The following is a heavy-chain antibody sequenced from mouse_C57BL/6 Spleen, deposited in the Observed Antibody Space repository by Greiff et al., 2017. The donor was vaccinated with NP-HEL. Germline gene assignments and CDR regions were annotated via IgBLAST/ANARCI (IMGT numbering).Heavy chain of an antibody. Sequence: QVQLQQSGAELVKPGASVKLSCKASGYTFTEYTIHWVKQRSGQGLEWIGWFYPGSGSIKYNEKFKDKATLTADKSSSTVYMELSRLTSEDSAVYFCARHEEYYGSSYPYAMDYWGQGTSVTVSS. D-gene: IGHD1-1*01. CDR1: GYTFTEYT. J-gene: IGHJ4*01. CDR3: ARHEEYYGSSYPYAMDY. V-gene: IGHV1-62-2*01. CDR2: FYPGSGSI.